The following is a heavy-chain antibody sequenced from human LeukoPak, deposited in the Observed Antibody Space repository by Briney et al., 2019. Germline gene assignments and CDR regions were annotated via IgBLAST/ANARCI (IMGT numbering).Heavy chain of an antibody. D-gene: IGHD2-2*01. J-gene: IGHJ6*03. V-gene: IGHV4-39*01. CDR1: GGSPSSSSYY. CDR2: IYYSGST. Sequence: SETLSLTCTVSGGSPSSSSYYWGRIRQPPGKGLEWIGSIYYSGSTYYNPSLKSRVTISVDTSKNQFSLKLSSVTAADTAVYYCARRVIRYCSTSCSTHYYYYYMDVWGKGTTVTVSS. CDR3: ARRVIRYCSTSCSTHYYYYYMDV.